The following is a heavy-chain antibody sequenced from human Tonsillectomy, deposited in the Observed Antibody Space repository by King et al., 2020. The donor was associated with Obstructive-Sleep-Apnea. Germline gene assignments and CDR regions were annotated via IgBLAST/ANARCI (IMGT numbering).Heavy chain of an antibody. CDR1: GYTFTDYS. V-gene: IGHV1-2*02. D-gene: IGHD6-19*01. CDR3: ARDSNPPYGSDWTLRVFDY. Sequence: VQLVESGAEVKKPGASVRVSCKASGYTFTDYSIHWVRQVPGQGLEWMGWINPSSGGVNYAQKSQGRVTVTRDTSISTAYMELRGLTSEDTAVYFCARDSNPPYGSDWTLRVFDYWGQGTLVTVSS. J-gene: IGHJ4*02. CDR2: INPSSGGV.